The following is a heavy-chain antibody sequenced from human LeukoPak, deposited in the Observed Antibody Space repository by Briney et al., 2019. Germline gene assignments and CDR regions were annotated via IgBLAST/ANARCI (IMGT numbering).Heavy chain of an antibody. CDR3: AREGFKVVGAFQQLADH. Sequence: PSQTLSLTCTVSGGSISSGSYYWSWIRQPGGKGLEWIGRIYTSGSTNYNPSLKSRVTISVDTSKNQFSLKLSSVTAADTAVDYCAREGFKVVGAFQQLADHWGQGTLVTVSS. D-gene: IGHD2-15*01. CDR2: IYTSGST. V-gene: IGHV4-61*02. CDR1: GGSISSGSYY. J-gene: IGHJ4*02.